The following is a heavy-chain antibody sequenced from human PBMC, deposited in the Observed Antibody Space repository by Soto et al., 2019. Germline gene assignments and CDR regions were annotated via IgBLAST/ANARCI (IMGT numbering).Heavy chain of an antibody. J-gene: IGHJ5*02. CDR1: GYSFTSYW. CDR3: SRLGFKFYDILTGYSLANWFAP. V-gene: IGHV5-51*01. CDR2: IYPGDSDT. D-gene: IGHD3-9*01. Sequence: GESLKISCKGSGYSFTSYWIGWVRQMPGKGLEWMGIIYPGDSDTRYSPSFQGQVTISADKSISTAYLQWSSLKASDTAMYYCSRLGFKFYDILTGYSLANWFAPWGQGTLVTVSS.